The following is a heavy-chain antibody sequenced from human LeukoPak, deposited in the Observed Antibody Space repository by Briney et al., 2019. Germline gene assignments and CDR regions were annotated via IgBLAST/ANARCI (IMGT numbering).Heavy chain of an antibody. CDR1: GFTFSSYW. V-gene: IGHV3-30*03. J-gene: IGHJ4*02. D-gene: IGHD2-2*02. CDR3: ARDFGVYHLEYYFDY. CDR2: ISYDGSNK. Sequence: PGGSLRLSCAASGFTFSSYWMSWVRQAPGKGLEWVAVISYDGSNKYYADSVKGRFTISRDNSKNTLYLQMNSLRAEDTAVYYCARDFGVYHLEYYFDYWGQGTLVTVSS.